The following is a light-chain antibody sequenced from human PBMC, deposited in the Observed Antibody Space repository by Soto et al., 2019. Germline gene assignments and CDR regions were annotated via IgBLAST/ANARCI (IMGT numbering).Light chain of an antibody. CDR1: SSDVGGYNY. V-gene: IGLV2-11*01. CDR3: CSYAGSYTLYV. Sequence: QSVLTQPRSVSGSPGQSVTISCTGTSSDVGGYNYVSWYQQQPGKATRLMIYDVTKRPSGVPDRFSGSKSGNTASLTVSGLQAEDEADYYCCSYAGSYTLYVFGTGTKVTVL. J-gene: IGLJ1*01. CDR2: DVT.